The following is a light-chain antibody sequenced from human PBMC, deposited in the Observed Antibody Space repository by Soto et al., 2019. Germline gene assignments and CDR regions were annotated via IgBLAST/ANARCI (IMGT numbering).Light chain of an antibody. J-gene: IGKJ4*01. V-gene: IGKV3-20*01. CDR3: HQYDSSPLT. Sequence: IVLTQSPGTLSLSPGERATLSCRASQSVSSSYLAWYQQKPGQAPRLLIYGASSRATGIPDRFSGSGSGTDFTFTISRLEPEDFAVYYCHQYDSSPLTFGGGTKVEIK. CDR1: QSVSSSY. CDR2: GAS.